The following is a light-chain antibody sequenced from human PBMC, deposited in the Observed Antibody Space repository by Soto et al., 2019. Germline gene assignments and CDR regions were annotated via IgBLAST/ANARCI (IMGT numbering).Light chain of an antibody. CDR3: MQSILLLWT. CDR1: HSLLHTDGKTY. V-gene: IGKV2D-29*01. J-gene: IGKJ1*01. Sequence: DIVITQAPLFLSFTPGQPASISCRSIHSLLHTDGKTYLYWYVQKPGQPPQPLIHEVSNRFSGVPARFSGSGSGTDFTLKISRVEAEDVGVYYCMQSILLLWTFGQGTKVDIK. CDR2: EVS.